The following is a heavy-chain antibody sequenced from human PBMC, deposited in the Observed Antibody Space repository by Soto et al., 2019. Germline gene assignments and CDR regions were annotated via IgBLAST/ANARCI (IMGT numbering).Heavy chain of an antibody. Sequence: SETVSLTCTVSGGSISSYCWSCIRQPPWKGLEWVGYIYYSGSTNYNPSLKSRVTISVDTSKNPFSLKLTSVTAADTAVYYCAMVHVMAVAGSNFEYWGHGTTVTVSS. J-gene: IGHJ4*01. CDR3: AMVHVMAVAGSNFEY. CDR1: GGSISSYC. V-gene: IGHV4-59*08. D-gene: IGHD6-19*01. CDR2: IYYSGST.